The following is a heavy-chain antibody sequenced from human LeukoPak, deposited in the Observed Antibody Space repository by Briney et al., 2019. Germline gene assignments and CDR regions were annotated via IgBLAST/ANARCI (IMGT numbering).Heavy chain of an antibody. D-gene: IGHD3-22*01. Sequence: GGSLRLSCAACGFTFSNFGMHWVRQAPGKGLEWVAFIRYDGSNRYYSDSVKGRFTVSRDNSKNTLYLQMNSLRAEDTAVYYCAKDSKMMVVFITGKGTEFDCWGQGALVTVCS. CDR1: GFTFSNFG. J-gene: IGHJ4*02. CDR3: AKDSKMMVVFITGKGTEFDC. CDR2: IRYDGSNR. V-gene: IGHV3-30*02.